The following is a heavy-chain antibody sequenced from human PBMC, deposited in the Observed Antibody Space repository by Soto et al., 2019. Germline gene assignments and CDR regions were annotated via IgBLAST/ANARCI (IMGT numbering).Heavy chain of an antibody. CDR3: ARGYCSSTSCYRRWFDP. V-gene: IGHV1-18*01. CDR2: ISAYNGNT. D-gene: IGHD2-2*02. CDR1: GYTFTSYG. Sequence: ASVKVSCKASGYTFTSYGISWVRQAPGQGLEWMGWISAYNGNTNYAQKLQGRVTMTTDTSTSTAYMELRSLRSDDTAVYYCARGYCSSTSCYRRWFDPWGQGTLVTVSS. J-gene: IGHJ5*02.